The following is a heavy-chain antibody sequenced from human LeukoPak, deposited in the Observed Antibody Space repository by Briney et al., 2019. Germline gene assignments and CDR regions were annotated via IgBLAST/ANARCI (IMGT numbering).Heavy chain of an antibody. J-gene: IGHJ4*02. CDR2: ICSGGMT. D-gene: IGHD2-8*02. V-gene: IGHV3-66*01. CDR3: ARGTGGSPKEAFDF. CDR1: GFTVSSNF. Sequence: GGSLRLSCAASGFTVSSNFMSWVRQAPGKGLEWVSVICSGGMTYYADSVKGRFTISRDNSKNTLYLQMNSLRVEDMAVYYCARGTGGSPKEAFDFWGQGTLVTVSS.